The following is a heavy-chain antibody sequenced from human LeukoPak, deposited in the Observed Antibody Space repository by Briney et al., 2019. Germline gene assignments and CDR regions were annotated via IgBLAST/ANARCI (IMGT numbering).Heavy chain of an antibody. CDR3: ARDCRDGYNFEYFDY. D-gene: IGHD5-24*01. V-gene: IGHV1-69*05. Sequence: ASVKVSCKASGGTFSSYAISWVRQAPGQGLEWMGRIIPIFGTANYAQKFQGRVTITTDESTSTAYMELSSLRSEDTAVYYCARDCRDGYNFEYFDYWGQGTLVTVS. J-gene: IGHJ4*02. CDR1: GGTFSSYA. CDR2: IIPIFGTA.